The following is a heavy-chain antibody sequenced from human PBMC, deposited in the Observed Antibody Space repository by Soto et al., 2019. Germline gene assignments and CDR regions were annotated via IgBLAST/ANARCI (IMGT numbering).Heavy chain of an antibody. CDR1: GFTFSNYG. Sequence: QVQLVESGGGVVQPGRSLRLSCAASGFTFSNYGMHWVRQAPGKGLEWVAVISYDGSNKYYADSVKGRFTISRDNSKNTLYLQMNSLRAEDTAVYYCAKDGKQWLVLDMVSLWGQGTLVTVSS. J-gene: IGHJ4*02. CDR3: AKDGKQWLVLDMVSL. D-gene: IGHD6-19*01. CDR2: ISYDGSNK. V-gene: IGHV3-30*18.